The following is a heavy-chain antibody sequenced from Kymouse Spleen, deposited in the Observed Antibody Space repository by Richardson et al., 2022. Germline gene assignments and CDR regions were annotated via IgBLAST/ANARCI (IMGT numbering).Heavy chain of an antibody. Sequence: EVQLVESGGGLIQPGGSLRLSCAASGFTVSSNYMSWVRQAPGKGLEWVSVIYSCGSTYYADSVKGRFTISRDNSKNTLYLQMNSLRAEDTAVYYCAREAYCSSTRGGFDYWGQGTLVTVSS. CDR3: AREAYCSSTRGGFDY. CDR2: IYSCGST. CDR1: GFTVSSNY. V-gene: IGHV3-66*03. D-gene: IGHD2-2*02. J-gene: IGHJ4*02.